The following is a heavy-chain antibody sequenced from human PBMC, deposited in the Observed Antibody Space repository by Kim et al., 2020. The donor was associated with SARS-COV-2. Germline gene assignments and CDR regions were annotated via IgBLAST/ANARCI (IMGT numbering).Heavy chain of an antibody. CDR3: ARDQYGYYGALDP. J-gene: IGHJ5*02. D-gene: IGHD3-10*01. Sequence: GGFLRLSCAASGFTFSSYAMHWVRQAPGKGLEWVAVISYDGSNKYYADSVKGRFTISRDNSKNTLYLQMNSLRAEDTAVYYCARDQYGYYGALDPWGQGT. CDR1: GFTFSSYA. V-gene: IGHV3-30*04. CDR2: ISYDGSNK.